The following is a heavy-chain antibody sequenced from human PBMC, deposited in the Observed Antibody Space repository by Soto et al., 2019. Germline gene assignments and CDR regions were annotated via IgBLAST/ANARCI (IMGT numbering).Heavy chain of an antibody. CDR2: ISSSSSYI. CDR3: ARDLLRLEEENY. J-gene: IGHJ4*02. D-gene: IGHD2-15*01. V-gene: IGHV3-21*01. Sequence: GGSLRLSCAASGFTFSSYSMNWVRQAPGKGLEWVSSISSSSSYIYYADSVKGRFTISRDNAKNSLYLQMNSLRAEDTAVYYCARDLLRLEEENYWGQGTLVTVSS. CDR1: GFTFSSYS.